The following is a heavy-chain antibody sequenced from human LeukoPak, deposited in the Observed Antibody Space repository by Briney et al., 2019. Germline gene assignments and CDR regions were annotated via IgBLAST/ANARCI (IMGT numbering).Heavy chain of an antibody. CDR1: GITLSNYG. V-gene: IGHV3-30*03. CDR2: ISYDGSNK. J-gene: IGHJ3*02. Sequence: GGSLRLSCAVSGITLSNYGMHWVRQAPGTGLEWVALISYDGSNKNYADSVKGRFTISRDNSKNILYLQMNSLRVEDTAVYFCARGYGGNSAAFDIWGQGTMVTVSS. CDR3: ARGYGGNSAAFDI. D-gene: IGHD4-23*01.